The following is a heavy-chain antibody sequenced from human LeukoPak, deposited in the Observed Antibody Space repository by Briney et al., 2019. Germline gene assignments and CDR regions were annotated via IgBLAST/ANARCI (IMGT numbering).Heavy chain of an antibody. J-gene: IGHJ3*02. CDR3: ARALEGVVLDTKPDDAFDI. D-gene: IGHD3-3*02. CDR2: ISYDGSIK. CDR1: GFTFSNYA. Sequence: GGSLRLSCAASGFTFSNYAMHWVRQAPGKGLEWVAIISYDGSIKYSADSVKGRFTISRDNSKNTLYLQMNSLRPEDTALYYCARALEGVVLDTKPDDAFDIWGQGTMVTVSS. V-gene: IGHV3-30-3*01.